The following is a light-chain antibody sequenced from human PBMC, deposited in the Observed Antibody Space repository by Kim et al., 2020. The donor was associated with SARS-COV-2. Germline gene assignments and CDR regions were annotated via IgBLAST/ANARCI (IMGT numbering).Light chain of an antibody. CDR1: QSVSSSY. CDR2: GAS. V-gene: IGKV3-20*01. CDR3: QHYGSSRT. Sequence: EIVLTQSPGTLSLSPGERVTLSCRASQSVSSSYLAWYQQKPGQAPRLLFYGASSRATGIPDRFSGSGSGTDFSLTISRLEPEDCAVYYCQHYGSSRTFGQGTQVDIK. J-gene: IGKJ1*01.